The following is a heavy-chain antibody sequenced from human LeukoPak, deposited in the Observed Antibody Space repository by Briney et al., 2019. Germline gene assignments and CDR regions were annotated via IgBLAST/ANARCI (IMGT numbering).Heavy chain of an antibody. J-gene: IGHJ6*04. V-gene: IGHV3-21*01. CDR1: GFTFSSYN. CDR3: AELGITMIGGV. D-gene: IGHD3-10*02. CDR2: ITSSSSYV. Sequence: GGSLRLSCEASGFTFSSYNMNWVRQAPGKRLEWVSSITSSSSYVFYADSVKGRFTISRDNAKNSLYLQMNSLRAEDTAVYCCAELGITMIGGVWGKGTTVTISS.